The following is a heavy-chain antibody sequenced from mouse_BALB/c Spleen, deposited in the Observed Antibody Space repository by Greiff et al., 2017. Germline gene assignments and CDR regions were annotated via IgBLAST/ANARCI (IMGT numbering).Heavy chain of an antibody. CDR2: ISSGGST. CDR3: ARGGTMITVYAMDY. CDR1: GFTFSSYA. Sequence: EVNLVESGGGLVKPGGSLKLSCAASGFTFSSYAMSWVRQTPEKRLEWVASISSGGSTYYPDSVKGRFTISRDNARNILYLQMSSLRSEDTAMYYCARGGTMITVYAMDYWGQGTSVTVSS. V-gene: IGHV5-6-5*01. J-gene: IGHJ4*01. D-gene: IGHD2-4*01.